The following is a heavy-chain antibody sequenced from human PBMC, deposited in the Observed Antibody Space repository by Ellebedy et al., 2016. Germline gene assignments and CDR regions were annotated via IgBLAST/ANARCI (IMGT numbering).Heavy chain of an antibody. CDR1: GFTFSSYS. J-gene: IGHJ3*02. CDR3: ARDRDMVREDAFDI. V-gene: IGHV3-21*01. D-gene: IGHD3-10*01. Sequence: GGSLRLSXAASGFTFSSYSMNWVRQAPGKGLEWVSSISSSSSYIYYADSVKGRFTISRDNAKNSLYLQMNSLRAEDTAVYYCARDRDMVREDAFDIWGQGTMVTVSS. CDR2: ISSSSSYI.